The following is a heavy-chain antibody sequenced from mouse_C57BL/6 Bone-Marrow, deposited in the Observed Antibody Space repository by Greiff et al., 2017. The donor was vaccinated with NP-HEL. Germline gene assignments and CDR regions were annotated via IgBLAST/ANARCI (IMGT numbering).Heavy chain of an antibody. D-gene: IGHD2-2*01. J-gene: IGHJ3*01. CDR1: GYTFTSYW. Sequence: VQLQQPGAELVKPGASVKLSCKASGYTFTSYWMQWVKQRPGQGLEWIGEIDPSDSYTNYNHKFKGKATLTVDTSSSTAYMQLSSLTSEDSAVYYCARTTMVTTGFAYWGQGTLVTVSA. V-gene: IGHV1-50*01. CDR3: ARTTMVTTGFAY. CDR2: IDPSDSYT.